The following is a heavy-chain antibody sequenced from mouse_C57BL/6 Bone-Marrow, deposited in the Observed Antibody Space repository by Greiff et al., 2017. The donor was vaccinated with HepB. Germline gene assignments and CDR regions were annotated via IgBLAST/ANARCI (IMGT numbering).Heavy chain of an antibody. J-gene: IGHJ4*01. V-gene: IGHV1-55*01. CDR1: GYTFTSYW. CDR2: IYPGSGST. D-gene: IGHD2-5*01. CDR3: ARRGAHSNYHYAMDY. Sequence: QVQLQQPGAELVKPGASVKMSCKASGYTFTSYWITWVKQRPGQGLEWIGDIYPGSGSTNYNEKFKSKATLTVDTSSSTAYMQLSSLTSEDSAVYYCARRGAHSNYHYAMDYWGQGTSVTVSS.